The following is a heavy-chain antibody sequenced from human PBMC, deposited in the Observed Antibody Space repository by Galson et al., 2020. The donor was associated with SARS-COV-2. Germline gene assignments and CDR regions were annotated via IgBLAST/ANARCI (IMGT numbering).Heavy chain of an antibody. CDR2: ISWNSGSI. Sequence: GGSLRLSCAASGFTFDDYAMHWVRQAPGKGLEWVSGISWNSGSIGYADSVKGRFTISRDNAKNSLYLQMNSLRAEDTALYYCAKYSDSSGYFDYWGQGTLVTVSS. V-gene: IGHV3-9*01. D-gene: IGHD3-22*01. CDR3: AKYSDSSGYFDY. J-gene: IGHJ4*02. CDR1: GFTFDDYA.